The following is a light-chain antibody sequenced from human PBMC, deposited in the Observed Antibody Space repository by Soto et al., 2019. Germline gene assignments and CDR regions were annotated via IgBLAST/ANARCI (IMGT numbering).Light chain of an antibody. Sequence: QSARTQPPSASGSPGQSVTISCTGTSSDVGGYNYVSWYQQHPGKAPKLMIYEVSKRPSGVPDRFSGSKSGNTASLTGSGLQAEDEADYYCISYAGSNNFAVFGGGTTLTVL. CDR2: EVS. V-gene: IGLV2-8*01. J-gene: IGLJ2*01. CDR1: SSDVGGYNY. CDR3: ISYAGSNNFAV.